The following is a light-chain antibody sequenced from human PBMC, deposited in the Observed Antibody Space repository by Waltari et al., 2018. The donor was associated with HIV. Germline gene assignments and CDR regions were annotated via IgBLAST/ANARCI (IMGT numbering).Light chain of an antibody. CDR2: DGS. CDR3: SSYISTTTL. V-gene: IGLV2-14*01. CDR1: RSDIGHSKY. J-gene: IGLJ1*01. Sequence: QSAPTQPASVSVSPGQSPAISCTGTRSDIGHSKYVSWYQQSPGKAPKLMIYDGSNRPSGVSNRFSGSKSGNTASLTISGLQAEDEADYYCSSYISTTTLFGTGTKVTVL.